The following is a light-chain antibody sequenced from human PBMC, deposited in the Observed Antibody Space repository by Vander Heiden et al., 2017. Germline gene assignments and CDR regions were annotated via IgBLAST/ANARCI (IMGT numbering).Light chain of an antibody. CDR1: QSVSSNY. CDR3: QQYATSPLT. J-gene: IGKJ4*01. V-gene: IGKV3-20*01. Sequence: EIVLTQSPGTLSLSPGERATLSCRASQSVSSNYLAWYQQKPGQAPRLLIYAASSWATGVPDRFSGSGSGTDFTLTSTGLEPEDVAVYYCQQYATSPLTFGGGTKVEIK. CDR2: AAS.